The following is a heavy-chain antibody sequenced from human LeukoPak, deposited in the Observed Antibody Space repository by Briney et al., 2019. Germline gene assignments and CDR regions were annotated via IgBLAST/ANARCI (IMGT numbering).Heavy chain of an antibody. J-gene: IGHJ4*02. CDR2: IYYSGST. D-gene: IGHD3-22*01. CDR1: GGSISSYY. V-gene: IGHV4-59*01. CDR3: ALGGDYYDSSGYYS. Sequence: SETLSLTCTVSGGSISSYYWSWIRQPPGKGLEWIGYIYYSGSTNYNPSLRSRVTISVDTSKNQFSLKLSPVTAADTAVYYCALGGDYYDSSGYYSWGQGTLVTVSS.